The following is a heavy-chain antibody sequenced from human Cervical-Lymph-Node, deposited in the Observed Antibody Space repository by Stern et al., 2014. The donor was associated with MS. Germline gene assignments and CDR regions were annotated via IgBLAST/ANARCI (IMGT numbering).Heavy chain of an antibody. CDR1: GYSIDSGFY. V-gene: IGHV4-38-2*02. Sequence: QVQLQESGPGLVKPSETLSLTCRVSGYSIDSGFYWDWIRQPPGKGLEWIGTIYRSGSIYPNPSLKSRVTISVDTSMNEFSLKGTSVTAADTAVYYCARRGGTIATFHAYYFYGLDVWGQGTTVTVSS. J-gene: IGHJ6*02. CDR2: IYRSGSI. D-gene: IGHD2-21*01. CDR3: ARRGGTIATFHAYYFYGLDV.